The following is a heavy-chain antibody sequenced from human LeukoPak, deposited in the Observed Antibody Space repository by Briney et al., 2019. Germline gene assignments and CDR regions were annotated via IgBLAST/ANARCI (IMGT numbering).Heavy chain of an antibody. V-gene: IGHV4-59*01. CDR1: GGSISSYY. D-gene: IGHD3-10*01. CDR2: IHFSGST. J-gene: IGHJ4*02. Sequence: SETLSLTCTVSGGSISSYYWSWIRQPPGKGLEWIGYIHFSGSTNYNPSLKSRVTVSDDKSKNQFSLKLSSVTAADTAVYYCARIFRGAYFDYWGQGTLLTVSS. CDR3: ARIFRGAYFDY.